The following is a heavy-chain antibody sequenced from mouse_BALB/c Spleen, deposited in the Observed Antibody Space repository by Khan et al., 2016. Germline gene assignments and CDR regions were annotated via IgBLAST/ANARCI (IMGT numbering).Heavy chain of an antibody. Sequence: EVQLVESGGGLVQPGGSRKLSCAASGFTFSSFGMHWVRQAPEKGLEWVAYISSGSSAIYYEDTVKGRFTISSDNPKNTLFLQMTSLRSEDTAMYYCARHESNYERGSFAYWGQGTLVTVAA. CDR1: GFTFSSFG. V-gene: IGHV5-17*02. CDR3: ARHESNYERGSFAY. CDR2: ISSGSSAI. D-gene: IGHD2-5*01. J-gene: IGHJ3*01.